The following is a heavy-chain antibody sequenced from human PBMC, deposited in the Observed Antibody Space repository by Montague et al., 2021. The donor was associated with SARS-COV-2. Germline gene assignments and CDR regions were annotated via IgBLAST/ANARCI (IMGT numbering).Heavy chain of an antibody. CDR1: GFTFSQYP. V-gene: IGHV3-23*01. Sequence: SLRLSCAASGFTFSQYPMHWVRQAPGKGLEWVSSIGARGDSTYYXXSVKGRFTVSRDNPKSTLYLQMNSLGREDTAVYYCASAYILNKWYEAYWGQGTLVTVSS. J-gene: IGHJ4*02. CDR3: ASAYILNKWYEAY. CDR2: IGARGDST. D-gene: IGHD2-15*01.